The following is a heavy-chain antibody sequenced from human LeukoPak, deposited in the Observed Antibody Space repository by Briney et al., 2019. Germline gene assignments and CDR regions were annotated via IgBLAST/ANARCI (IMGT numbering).Heavy chain of an antibody. V-gene: IGHV3-48*03. CDR1: GFSFSSYE. CDR3: ANLQGGS. J-gene: IGHJ1*01. Sequence: GGSLRLSCSASGFSFSSYEMNWVRQAPGKGLEWVAYISKSENGIYYVDSVKGRFTISRDNAKNSLYLQMDSLRAEDTAVYYCANLQGGSWGQGTLVTVSS. CDR2: ISKSENGI.